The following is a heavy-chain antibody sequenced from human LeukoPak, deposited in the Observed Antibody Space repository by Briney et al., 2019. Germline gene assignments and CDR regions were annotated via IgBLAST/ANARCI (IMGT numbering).Heavy chain of an antibody. D-gene: IGHD6-6*01. CDR3: ARGGRRNDY. V-gene: IGHV4-34*01. Sequence: SETLSLTCAVYGGSFSGYCWSWIRQPPGKGLEWIGEINHSGSTNYNPSLKSRVTISVDTSKNQFSLKLSSVTAADTAVYYCARGGRRNDYWGQGTLVTVSS. J-gene: IGHJ4*02. CDR2: INHSGST. CDR1: GGSFSGYC.